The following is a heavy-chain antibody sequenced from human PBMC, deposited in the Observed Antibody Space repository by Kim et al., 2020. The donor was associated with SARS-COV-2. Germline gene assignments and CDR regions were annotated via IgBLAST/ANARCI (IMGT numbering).Heavy chain of an antibody. Sequence: ASVKVSCKASGYTFTGYYMHWVRQAPGQGLEWMGWINPNSGGTNYARKFQGRVTMTRDTSISTAYMELSRLRSDDTAVYYCARDELRPRFYYYYYGMDVWGQGTTVTVSS. CDR2: INPNSGGT. D-gene: IGHD1-7*01. V-gene: IGHV1-2*02. CDR3: ARDELRPRFYYYYYGMDV. J-gene: IGHJ6*02. CDR1: GYTFTGYY.